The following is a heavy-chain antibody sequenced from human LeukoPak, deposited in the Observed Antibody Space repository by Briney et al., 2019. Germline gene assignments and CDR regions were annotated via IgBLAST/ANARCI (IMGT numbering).Heavy chain of an antibody. CDR2: INAGTDNT. V-gene: IGHV1-3*01. D-gene: IGHD2-15*01. J-gene: IGHJ4*02. CDR3: ARGYNHASWWVDY. Sequence: WINAGTDNTKYSQRFQVRVTITWYTFTNTAYMELSSLTSEDTAVYYCARGYNHASWWVDYWGQGTLVTVSS.